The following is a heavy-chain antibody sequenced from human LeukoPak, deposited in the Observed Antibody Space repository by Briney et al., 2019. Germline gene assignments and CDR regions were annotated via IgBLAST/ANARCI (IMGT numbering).Heavy chain of an antibody. J-gene: IGHJ5*02. Sequence: GSSVKVSCKASGGTFSSYAISWVRQAPGQGLEWMGWISAYNGNTNYAQKLQGRVTMTTDTSTSTAYMELRSLRSDDTAVYYCARDWSGGYCSSTSCRDWFDPRGQGTLVTVSS. V-gene: IGHV1-18*01. CDR1: GGTFSSYA. CDR2: ISAYNGNT. CDR3: ARDWSGGYCSSTSCRDWFDP. D-gene: IGHD2-2*01.